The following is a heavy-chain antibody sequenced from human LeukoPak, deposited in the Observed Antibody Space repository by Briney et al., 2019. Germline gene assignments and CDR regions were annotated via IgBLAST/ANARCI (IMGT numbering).Heavy chain of an antibody. Sequence: GGSLRLSCAASGFTFSSYWIYWVRQAPGKGLGGVSRISSDGSSTNYADSVKGRFTISRDNAKNTLYLQMNSLRAEDTAVYYSARDWWGAFDYWGQGTLVTVSS. J-gene: IGHJ4*02. CDR1: GFTFSSYW. V-gene: IGHV3-74*01. D-gene: IGHD2-15*01. CDR2: ISSDGSST. CDR3: ARDWWGAFDY.